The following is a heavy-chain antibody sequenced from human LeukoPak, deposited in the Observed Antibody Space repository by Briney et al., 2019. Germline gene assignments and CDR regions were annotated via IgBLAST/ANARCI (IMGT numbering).Heavy chain of an antibody. Sequence: GGSLRLTCAASRFTFSTYAMSWVRQPPGKGLEWVSAISGSDGSTYYADSVKGRFTISRDNSKNTLYLQMNSLRAEDTAVYYCAKLTTDPDWYFDLWGRGTLVTVSS. CDR3: AKLTTDPDWYFDL. CDR1: RFTFSTYA. CDR2: ISGSDGST. V-gene: IGHV3-23*01. J-gene: IGHJ2*01. D-gene: IGHD4-11*01.